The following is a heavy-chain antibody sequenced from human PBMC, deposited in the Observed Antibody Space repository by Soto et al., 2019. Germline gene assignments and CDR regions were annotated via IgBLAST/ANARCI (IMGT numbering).Heavy chain of an antibody. CDR1: GGTFSSYA. V-gene: IGHV1-69*13. D-gene: IGHD2-15*01. J-gene: IGHJ4*02. CDR3: TRGLYCSGGSCQAYYFDY. Sequence: SVKVSCKASGGTFSSYAISWVRQAPGQGLEWMGGIIPIFGTANYAQKFQGRVTITADESKSTAYMELSRLGSEDTAVYYFTRGLYCSGGSCQAYYFDYWGQGILVTVSS. CDR2: IIPIFGTA.